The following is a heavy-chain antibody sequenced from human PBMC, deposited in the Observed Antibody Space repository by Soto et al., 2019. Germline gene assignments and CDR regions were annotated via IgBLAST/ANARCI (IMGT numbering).Heavy chain of an antibody. CDR3: AREVGVPGAGGRNYYYYGMDV. CDR2: IWYDGDNK. Sequence: GGSLRLSCVASGFTLRSYGMHWVRQAPGKGLEWVALIWYDGDNKKYADSVKGRFTISRDYSKNTLNLQMNSLKVEDTAVYYCAREVGVPGAGGRNYYYYGMDVWGQGATVTVSS. CDR1: GFTLRSYG. D-gene: IGHD6-13*01. V-gene: IGHV3-33*01. J-gene: IGHJ6*02.